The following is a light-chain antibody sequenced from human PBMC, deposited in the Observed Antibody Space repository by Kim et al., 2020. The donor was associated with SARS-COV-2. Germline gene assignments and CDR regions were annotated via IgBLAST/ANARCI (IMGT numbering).Light chain of an antibody. CDR1: KLGNKY. J-gene: IGLJ2*01. Sequence: SYELTQPPSVSVSPGQTASITCSGDKLGNKYACWYQQKPGQSPVLVIYKESKRPSGIPERFSGSNSGNTATLTISGTQAMDEADYYCQAWDSSTAVFGGGTQLTVL. CDR2: KES. CDR3: QAWDSSTAV. V-gene: IGLV3-1*01.